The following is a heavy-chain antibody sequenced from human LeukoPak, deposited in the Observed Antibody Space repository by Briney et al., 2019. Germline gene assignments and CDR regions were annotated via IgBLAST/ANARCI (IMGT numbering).Heavy chain of an antibody. D-gene: IGHD1-26*01. J-gene: IGHJ4*02. CDR1: GFTFSSYG. Sequence: GGSLRLSCAASGFTFSSYGMHWVRQAPGKGLEWVAVRFTISRDNSKNTLYLQMGNLRPEDMAVYYCARDPGRSPDYWGQGTLVTVSS. V-gene: IGHV3-30*03. CDR3: ARDPGRSPDY.